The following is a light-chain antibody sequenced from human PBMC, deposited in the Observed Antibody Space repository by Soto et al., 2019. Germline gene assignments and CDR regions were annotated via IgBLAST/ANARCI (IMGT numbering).Light chain of an antibody. Sequence: DIQMTQSPSTLSASVGDRVTITSRASRSISSWLAWYQQKPGKAPKLLIYDASSLESGVPSRFSGSGSGTEFTLTISSLQPDDFATYYCQQYNGPFGQGTKVDIK. J-gene: IGKJ1*01. CDR3: QQYNGP. V-gene: IGKV1-5*01. CDR1: RSISSW. CDR2: DAS.